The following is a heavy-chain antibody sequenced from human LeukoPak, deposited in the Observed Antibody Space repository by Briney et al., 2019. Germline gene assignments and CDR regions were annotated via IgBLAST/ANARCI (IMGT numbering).Heavy chain of an antibody. CDR1: GFTVSSSY. CDR2: IHSGGRT. D-gene: IGHD2-15*01. J-gene: IGHJ4*02. V-gene: IGHV3-66*01. CDR3: ARNVGNTYCLAY. Sequence: PGGSLRLSCAASGFTVSSSYMSWVRQAPGKGLEWVSIIHSGGRTYYANSVKGRFTVSRDNSKNTLYLQMNSLRAEDTAVYYCARNVGNTYCLAYWGQGTLVTVSS.